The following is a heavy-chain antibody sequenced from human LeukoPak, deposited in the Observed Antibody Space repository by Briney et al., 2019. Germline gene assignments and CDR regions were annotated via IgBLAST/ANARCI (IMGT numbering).Heavy chain of an antibody. CDR2: IYYSGST. D-gene: IGHD2-2*01. V-gene: IGHV4-39*07. Sequence: PSETLSLTCTVSGGSISSSSYYWGWIRQPPGKGLEWIGSIYYSGSTYYNPSLKSRVPISVDTSKNQFSLKLSSVTAADTAVYYCARGLRPTKPAAALRGWGQGTLVTVSS. CDR3: ARGLRPTKPAAALRG. CDR1: GGSISSSSYY. J-gene: IGHJ4*02.